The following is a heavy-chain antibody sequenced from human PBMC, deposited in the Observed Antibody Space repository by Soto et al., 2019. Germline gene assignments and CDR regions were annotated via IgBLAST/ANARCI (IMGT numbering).Heavy chain of an antibody. CDR3: AKDISGGSMGFDY. CDR1: GFTFDDYA. J-gene: IGHJ4*02. CDR2: ISWNSGSI. Sequence: GGSLRLSCAASGFTFDDYAMHWVRQAPGKGLEWVSGISWNSGSIGYADSVKGRFTISRDNAKNSLYLQMNSLRSEDTALYYCAKDISGGSMGFDYWGQGTLVTVSS. V-gene: IGHV3-9*01. D-gene: IGHD2-15*01.